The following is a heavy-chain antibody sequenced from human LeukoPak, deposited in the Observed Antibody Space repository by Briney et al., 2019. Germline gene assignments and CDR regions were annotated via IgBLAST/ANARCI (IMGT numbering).Heavy chain of an antibody. CDR2: ISGSGSAT. CDR1: GFTFSNYA. J-gene: IGHJ3*02. CDR3: AKDQYGEAFDI. D-gene: IGHD4-17*01. Sequence: GGSLRLSCAASGFTFSNYAMSWVRQAPGKGLELVSAISGSGSATYYADSVKGRFTISRDNSKNTLYLQMNSLRAEDTAVYYCAKDQYGEAFDIWGPGTMVTVSS. V-gene: IGHV3-23*01.